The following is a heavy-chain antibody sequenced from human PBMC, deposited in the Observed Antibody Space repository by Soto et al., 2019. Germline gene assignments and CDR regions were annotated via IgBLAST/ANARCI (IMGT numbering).Heavy chain of an antibody. V-gene: IGHV3-30*18. CDR1: GFTFSSYG. Sequence: GGSLRLSCAASGFTFSSYGMHWVRQAPGKGLEWVAVISYDGSNKYYADSVKGRFTISRDNSKNTLYLQMNSLRAEDTAVYYCAKEPGRGYSGYDYPGVWGQGTTVTVSS. CDR3: AKEPGRGYSGYDYPGV. D-gene: IGHD5-12*01. CDR2: ISYDGSNK. J-gene: IGHJ6*02.